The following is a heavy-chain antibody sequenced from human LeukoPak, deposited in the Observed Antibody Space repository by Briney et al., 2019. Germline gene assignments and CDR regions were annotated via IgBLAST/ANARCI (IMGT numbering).Heavy chain of an antibody. CDR1: GGTFSSYA. Sequence: GSSVKVSCKASGGTFSSYAISWVRQAPGQGLEWMGGIIPIFGTANYAQKFQGRVTITTDESTSIAYMELSSLRSEDTAVYYCAAGSGSYYEASDYWGQGTLVTVSS. J-gene: IGHJ4*02. V-gene: IGHV1-69*05. CDR3: AAGSGSYYEASDY. D-gene: IGHD3-10*01. CDR2: IIPIFGTA.